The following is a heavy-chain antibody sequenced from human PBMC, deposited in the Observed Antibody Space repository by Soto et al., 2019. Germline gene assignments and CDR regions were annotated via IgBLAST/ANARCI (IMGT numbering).Heavy chain of an antibody. D-gene: IGHD1-26*01. CDR1: GESVSSKSAA. CDR2: TYYRSKWYN. V-gene: IGHV6-1*01. Sequence: SQTLSLTCVISGESVSSKSAAWNWIRQSPSGGLEWLGRTYYRSKWYNEYAVTVESRISINPDTSKNQFSLQLKSVTPDDTSIYYCARAQHPVGASYYFDFWGQGALVTVSS. J-gene: IGHJ4*02. CDR3: ARAQHPVGASYYFDF.